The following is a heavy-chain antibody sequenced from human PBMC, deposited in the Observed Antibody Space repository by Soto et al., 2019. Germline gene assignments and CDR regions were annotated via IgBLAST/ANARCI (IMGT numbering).Heavy chain of an antibody. CDR3: ASTYYGDYGPDFDY. V-gene: IGHV4-39*01. D-gene: IGHD4-17*01. Sequence: QLQLQESGPGLVKPSETLSLTCTVSGGSISSSSYYWGWIRQPPGKGLEWIGSIYYSGSTYYNPSLKSRVTISVDTSKNQFSLKLSSVTAADTAVYYCASTYYGDYGPDFDYWGQGTLVTVSS. CDR1: GGSISSSSYY. CDR2: IYYSGST. J-gene: IGHJ4*02.